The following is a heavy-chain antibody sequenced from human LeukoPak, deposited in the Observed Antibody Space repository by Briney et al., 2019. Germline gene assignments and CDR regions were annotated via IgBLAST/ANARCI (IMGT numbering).Heavy chain of an antibody. CDR3: ARLMVRGIRGADY. J-gene: IGHJ4*02. CDR2: IYYSGGT. CDR1: GGSITNTNYY. D-gene: IGHD3-10*01. V-gene: IGHV4-39*01. Sequence: SETLSLTCTVSGGSITNTNYYWGWIRQPPGKGLEWIGHIYYSGGTDYNPSLKSRVTISVDTSKNQFSLRLSSVTAADAAVYYCARLMVRGIRGADYWGQGTLVTVSS.